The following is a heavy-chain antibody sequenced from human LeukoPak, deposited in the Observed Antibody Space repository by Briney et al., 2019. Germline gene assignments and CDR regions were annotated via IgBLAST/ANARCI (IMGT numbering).Heavy chain of an antibody. V-gene: IGHV3-30*04. CDR2: ISYDGSNK. Sequence: PGRSLRLSCAASGFTFSSYAMHWVRQAPGKGLEWVAVISYDGSNKYYADSVKGRFTISRDNSKNTLYLQMNSLRAEDTAVYYCARDSNSGWEDFDYWGQGTLVTVSS. D-gene: IGHD6-19*01. CDR3: ARDSNSGWEDFDY. CDR1: GFTFSSYA. J-gene: IGHJ4*02.